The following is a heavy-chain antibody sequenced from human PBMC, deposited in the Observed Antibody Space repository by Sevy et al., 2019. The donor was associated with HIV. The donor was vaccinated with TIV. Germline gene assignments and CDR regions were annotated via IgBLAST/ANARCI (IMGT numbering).Heavy chain of an antibody. CDR2: ISRSGRST. V-gene: IGHV3-23*01. D-gene: IGHD2-15*01. CDR3: AKGYCDGGSCPRDYYYYGMDV. Sequence: GGSLRLSCAASGFTFSTYAMNWVRQAPGKGLEWVSSISRSGRSTYSADSVEGRFSISRDNFKNILYLQLSSLRVDDTAVYYCAKGYCDGGSCPRDYYYYGMDVWGQGTTVTVSS. CDR1: GFTFSTYA. J-gene: IGHJ6*02.